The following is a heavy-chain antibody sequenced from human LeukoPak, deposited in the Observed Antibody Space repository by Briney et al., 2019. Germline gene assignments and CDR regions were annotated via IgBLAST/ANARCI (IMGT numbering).Heavy chain of an antibody. CDR1: GGSISSSSYY. V-gene: IGHV4-39*07. CDR3: AKVSHFGAYFDSRGQPQYYNYFMDV. D-gene: IGHD3-22*01. Sequence: SETLSLTCTVSGGSISSSSYYWGWIRQPPGKGLEWIGSIYYSGSTDYNPSLKSRVTISVDTSKNQFSLKLSSVTAADTAVYYCAKVSHFGAYFDSRGQPQYYNYFMDVWGKGTTVTVSS. J-gene: IGHJ6*03. CDR2: IYYSGST.